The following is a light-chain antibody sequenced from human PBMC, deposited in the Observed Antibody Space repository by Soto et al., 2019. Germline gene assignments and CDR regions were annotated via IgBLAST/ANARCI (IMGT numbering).Light chain of an antibody. Sequence: QSVLTQPPSASGTPGQRVTISCSGSSSNIGSNTVNWYQQLPGTAPKLVIYSNNQRPSGVPDRFSGSKSGTSASLAISGLQSEDEADYYCCSYAGSYTHYVFGTGTKVTVL. CDR2: SNN. J-gene: IGLJ1*01. V-gene: IGLV1-44*01. CDR1: SSNIGSNT. CDR3: CSYAGSYTHYV.